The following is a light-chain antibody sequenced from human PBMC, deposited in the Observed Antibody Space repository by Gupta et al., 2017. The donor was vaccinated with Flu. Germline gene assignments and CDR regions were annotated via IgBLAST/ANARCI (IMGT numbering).Light chain of an antibody. J-gene: IGKJ1*01. V-gene: IGKV1-12*01. CDR3: RHTYNFPWT. CDR1: QGISAW. Sequence: PSSVSASVGDTVAITCRASQGISAWFAWYQQKPGKAPKLLISAASRAESGVPTRFSGSGSGTEFTLTIIRLQPEDFATYYCRHTYNFPWTFGQWTKVEIK. CDR2: AAS.